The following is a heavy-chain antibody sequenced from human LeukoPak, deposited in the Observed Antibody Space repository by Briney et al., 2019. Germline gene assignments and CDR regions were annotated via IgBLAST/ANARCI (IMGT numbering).Heavy chain of an antibody. J-gene: IGHJ4*02. Sequence: SETLSLTCTVSGGSISSSSYYWGWIRRPPGKGLEWIGSIYYSGSTYYNPSLKSRVTISVDTSKNQFSLKLSSVTAADTAVYYCARAPLAGYYYDSSGYFDYWGQGTLVTVSS. V-gene: IGHV4-39*07. D-gene: IGHD3-22*01. CDR1: GGSISSSSYY. CDR3: ARAPLAGYYYDSSGYFDY. CDR2: IYYSGST.